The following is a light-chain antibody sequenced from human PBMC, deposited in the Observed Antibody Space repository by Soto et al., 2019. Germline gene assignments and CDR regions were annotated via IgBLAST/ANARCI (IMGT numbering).Light chain of an antibody. J-gene: IGKJ1*01. CDR3: LQDYDYPRT. CDR1: QASSVD. CDR2: AAS. V-gene: IGKV1-6*01. Sequence: AIQMTPSPSSLPASVGATVTIPCRASQASSVDLTWYQQKGGKAPKLLIYAASRLQGGVPSRFSGSVSGTDFTLTISSLQPEEFATYYCLQDYDYPRTFGQGTKVEVK.